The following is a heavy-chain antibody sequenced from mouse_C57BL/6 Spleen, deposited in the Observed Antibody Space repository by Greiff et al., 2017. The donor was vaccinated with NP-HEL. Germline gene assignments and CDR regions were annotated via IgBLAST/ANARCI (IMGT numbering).Heavy chain of an antibody. CDR3: AKPITTVVATRAMDY. V-gene: IGHV1-7*01. CDR1: GYTFTSYW. CDR2: ITPSSGYT. Sequence: VQLVESGAELAKPGASVKLSCKASGYTFTSYWMHWVKQRPGQGLEWIGYITPSSGYTKYNQKFKDKATLTADKSSSTAYMQLSSLTYEDSAVYYCAKPITTVVATRAMDYWGQGTSVTVSS. J-gene: IGHJ4*01. D-gene: IGHD1-1*01.